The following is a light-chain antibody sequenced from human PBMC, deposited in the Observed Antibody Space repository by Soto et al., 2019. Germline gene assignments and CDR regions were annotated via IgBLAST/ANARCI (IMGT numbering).Light chain of an antibody. V-gene: IGKV1-5*03. J-gene: IGKJ1*01. Sequence: DIQMTQSPSTLSGSVGDRVTITCRASQTISSWLAWYQRKPGKAPKLLIYKASTLKSGVPSRFSGSASGTEFTLTISSLQPDDFATYYCQHYNSYSEAFGQRTKV. CDR3: QHYNSYSEA. CDR2: KAS. CDR1: QTISSW.